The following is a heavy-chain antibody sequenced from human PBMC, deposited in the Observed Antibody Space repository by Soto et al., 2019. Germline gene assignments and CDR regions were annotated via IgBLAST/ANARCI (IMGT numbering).Heavy chain of an antibody. CDR2: IYYSGST. CDR1: GGSISSYY. J-gene: IGHJ4*02. CDR3: ASTYNWNDVGGFDY. V-gene: IGHV4-59*01. Sequence: PSETLSLTCTVSGGSISSYYLSWIRQPPGKGLECIVYIYYSGSTNSNPSLKSRVTISVDTSKNQLSLKLSSVTAADTAVYYCASTYNWNDVGGFDYWGQGTRVTVSS. D-gene: IGHD1-20*01.